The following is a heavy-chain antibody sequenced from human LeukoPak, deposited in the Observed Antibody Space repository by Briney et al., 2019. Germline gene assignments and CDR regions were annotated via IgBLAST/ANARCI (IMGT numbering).Heavy chain of an antibody. CDR1: GGSISSSSYY. D-gene: IGHD1-20*01. J-gene: IGHJ6*03. CDR3: ARDRRRITGTRDYYYYMDV. CDR2: IYTSGST. Sequence: KASETLSLTCTVSGGSISSSSYYWSWIRQPAGKGLEWIGRIYTSGSTNYNPSLKSRVTISVDTSKNQFSLKLSSVTAADTAVYYCARDRRRITGTRDYYYYMDVWGKGTTVTVSS. V-gene: IGHV4-61*02.